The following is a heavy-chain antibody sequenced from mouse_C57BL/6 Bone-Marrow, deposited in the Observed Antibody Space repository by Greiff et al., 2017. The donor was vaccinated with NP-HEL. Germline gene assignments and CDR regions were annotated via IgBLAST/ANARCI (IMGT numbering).Heavy chain of an antibody. CDR2: ISNLAYSI. V-gene: IGHV5-15*01. CDR3: ARRRGDYAMDY. J-gene: IGHJ4*01. Sequence: EVKVVESGGGLVQPGGSLKLSCAASGFTFSDYGMAWVRQAPRKGPEWVAFISNLAYSIYYADTVTGRFTISRENAKNTLYLEMSSLRSEDTAMYYCARRRGDYAMDYWGQGTSVTVSS. CDR1: GFTFSDYG.